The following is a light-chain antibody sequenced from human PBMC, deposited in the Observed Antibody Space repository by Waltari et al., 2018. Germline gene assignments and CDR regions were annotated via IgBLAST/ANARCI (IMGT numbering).Light chain of an antibody. V-gene: IGLV1-40*01. CDR1: SSNIAAGPD. CDR3: QSYDGSLRGSL. J-gene: IGLJ2*01. Sequence: QSGLTQPPSVSGAPGQSVTISCTGISSNIAAGPDVHWYEVLPGTAPTPRIYGNNNRPAGVGDRFSGSESGTSASLATAGLQADDAADYYCQSYDGSLRGSLFGGETKLTV. CDR2: GNN.